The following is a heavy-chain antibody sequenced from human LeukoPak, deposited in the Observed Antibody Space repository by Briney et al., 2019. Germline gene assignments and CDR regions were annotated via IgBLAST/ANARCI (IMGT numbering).Heavy chain of an antibody. V-gene: IGHV3-23*01. CDR2: FSRSGSDT. CDR3: AKGSLGSWYYFDY. J-gene: IGHJ4*02. D-gene: IGHD6-13*01. CDR1: GFTFGNYA. Sequence: TGGSLRLPCAASGFTFGNYAMSWVRQAPGKGPEWVSTFSRSGSDTYYADSVKGRFTIFRDNSKNTLYLQMNSLRAEDTAVYYCAKGSLGSWYYFDYWGQGTLVTVSS.